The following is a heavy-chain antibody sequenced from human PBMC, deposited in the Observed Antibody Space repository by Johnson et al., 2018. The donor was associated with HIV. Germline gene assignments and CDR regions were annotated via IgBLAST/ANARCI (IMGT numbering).Heavy chain of an antibody. CDR1: GFTFSTFG. D-gene: IGHD6-13*01. CDR3: SSGAAAAPDAFDI. CDR2: IRYDGNNK. Sequence: QVQLVESGGGVVQPGGSLRLSCAASGFTFSTFGMHWVRQAPGKGLEWVAFIRYDGNNKYYADSVKGRFTISRDNSKNTLYLQMNSLRAEDTAVYYCSSGAAAAPDAFDIWGQGTMVTVSS. J-gene: IGHJ3*02. V-gene: IGHV3-30*02.